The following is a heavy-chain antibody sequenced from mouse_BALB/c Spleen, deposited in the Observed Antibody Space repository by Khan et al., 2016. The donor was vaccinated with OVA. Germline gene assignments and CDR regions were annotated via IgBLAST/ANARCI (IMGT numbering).Heavy chain of an antibody. CDR1: GLYITDTY. CDR3: ARMARK. CDR2: IDPPNGNT. J-gene: IGHJ2*01. V-gene: IGHV14-3*02. Sequence: IQLVQSGAELVKSWATVKLSCTASGLYITDTYMHWLKQWPEQGLVWIGGIDPPNGNTKYDPTFRGKASITADTSSNPAYLQLSCLTSEDTAAYYCARMARKWGQGTTLTVSS.